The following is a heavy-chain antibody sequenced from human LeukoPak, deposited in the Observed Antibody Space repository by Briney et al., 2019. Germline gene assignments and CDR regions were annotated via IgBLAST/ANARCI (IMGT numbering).Heavy chain of an antibody. V-gene: IGHV3-66*01. CDR3: ARLSSSGWYSD. D-gene: IGHD6-19*01. J-gene: IGHJ4*02. CDR1: GFTVSSNY. Sequence: GGSLRLSCAASGFTVSSNYMSWVRQAPGKGLEWVSVIYSGGSTYYADSVKGRFTISRDNSKNTLYLQVNSLRAEDTAVYYCARLSSSGWYSDWGQGTLVTVSS. CDR2: IYSGGST.